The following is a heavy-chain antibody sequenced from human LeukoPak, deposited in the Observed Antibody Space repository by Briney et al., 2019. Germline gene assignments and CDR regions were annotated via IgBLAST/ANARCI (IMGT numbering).Heavy chain of an antibody. D-gene: IGHD3-10*01. CDR1: GFTFSSYG. V-gene: IGHV3-30*02. J-gene: IGHJ4*02. CDR3: AKLWFGELLSLDY. CDR2: IRYDGSNK. Sequence: GGSLRLSCAASGFTFSSYGMHWVRQAPGKGLEWVAFIRYDGSNKYYADSVKGRFTISRDNSKNTLYLQMNSLRAEDTAVYYCAKLWFGELLSLDYWGQGTLVTVSS.